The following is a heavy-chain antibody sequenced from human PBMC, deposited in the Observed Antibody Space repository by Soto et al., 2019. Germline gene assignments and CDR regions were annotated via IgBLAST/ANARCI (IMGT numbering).Heavy chain of an antibody. CDR1: GYTFTSYY. Sequence: ASVXVSCKASGYTFTSYYMHWVRQAPGQGPEWMGIINPSGGSTSYAQKFQGRVTMTRDTSTSTVYMELSSLRSEDTAVYYCARNEASGWYVYWGQGTLVTVSS. CDR3: ARNEASGWYVY. V-gene: IGHV1-46*01. D-gene: IGHD6-19*01. J-gene: IGHJ4*02. CDR2: INPSGGST.